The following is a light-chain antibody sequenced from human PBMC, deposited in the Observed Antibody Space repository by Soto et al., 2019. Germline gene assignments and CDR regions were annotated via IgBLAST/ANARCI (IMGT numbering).Light chain of an antibody. Sequence: EIVMTQSPATLSVSPGEGATLSCRASQSVRTNLAWYQQKPGQAPRLLIYGASTRATGIPARFSGSGSGTEFTLTISSLQSEDFAFYYCQQYNIWPLSFGPGTKVDIK. CDR3: QQYNIWPLS. CDR2: GAS. J-gene: IGKJ3*01. V-gene: IGKV3-15*01. CDR1: QSVRTN.